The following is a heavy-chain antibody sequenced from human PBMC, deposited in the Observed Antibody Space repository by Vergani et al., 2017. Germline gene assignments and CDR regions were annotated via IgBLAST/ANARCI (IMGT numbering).Heavy chain of an antibody. CDR2: IQFDGSNQ. V-gene: IGHV3-30*02. CDR3: SKHFRGWGIDY. D-gene: IGHD3-16*01. CDR1: GFTLSNYD. J-gene: IGHJ4*02. Sequence: QVHLVESGGGVVQPGRSLRLSCATSGFTLSNYDMQWIRQGPGKGLEFVAFIQFDGSNQYYADSVKGRFTLSRDFSKNTIYLQMNSLRTDDTATYYCSKHFRGWGIDYWGQGTQVIVSS.